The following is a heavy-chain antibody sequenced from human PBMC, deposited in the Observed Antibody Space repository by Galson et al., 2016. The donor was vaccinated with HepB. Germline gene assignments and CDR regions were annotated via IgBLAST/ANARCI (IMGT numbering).Heavy chain of an antibody. Sequence: SLRLSCAASGFTFSSYRMNWVRQAPGKGLEWVSSISSSSSYIYYADSVKGRFTISRDNAKNSLYLQMNSLRAEVTAVYYCARVNTYCSGGSCYRDSYWYFDLWGRGTLVTVSS. D-gene: IGHD2-15*01. CDR2: ISSSSSYI. J-gene: IGHJ2*01. V-gene: IGHV3-21*01. CDR1: GFTFSSYR. CDR3: ARVNTYCSGGSCYRDSYWYFDL.